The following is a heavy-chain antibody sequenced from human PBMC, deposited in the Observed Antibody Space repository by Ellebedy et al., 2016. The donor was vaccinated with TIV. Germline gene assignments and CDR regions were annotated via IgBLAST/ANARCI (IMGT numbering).Heavy chain of an antibody. V-gene: IGHV3-7*01. J-gene: IGHJ4*02. D-gene: IGHD6-19*01. CDR3: ARDQWLGRAYYFDS. CDR1: GFTFSNYW. CDR2: IKQDGSEK. Sequence: GESLKISCAASGFTFSNYWMSWVRQAPGRGLELVANIKQDGSEKYYVDSVKGRFSISRDNAKNSLYVQMNSLRDEDTAVYYCARDQWLGRAYYFDSWGQGTLVTVSS.